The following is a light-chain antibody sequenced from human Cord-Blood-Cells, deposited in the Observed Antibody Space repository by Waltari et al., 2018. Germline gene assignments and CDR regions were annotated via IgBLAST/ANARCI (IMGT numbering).Light chain of an antibody. J-gene: IGLJ3*02. CDR2: DVS. Sequence: QSALTQPASVSGSPGQSITISCTGTSSAVGGYNYVSWYQQHPGKAPKLMIYDVSNRPSGVSNRFSGSKSGNTASLTSSGLQAEDEADYYCSSYTSSSTRVFGGGTKLTVL. V-gene: IGLV2-14*03. CDR1: SSAVGGYNY. CDR3: SSYTSSSTRV.